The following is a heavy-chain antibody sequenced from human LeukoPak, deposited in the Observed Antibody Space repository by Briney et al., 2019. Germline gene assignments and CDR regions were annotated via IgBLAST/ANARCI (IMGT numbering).Heavy chain of an antibody. Sequence: SQTLSLTCTVSGGSISSGDYYWSWIRQPPGKGLEWIGYIYYSGSTYYIPSLKSRVTISVDTSKNQFSLKLSSVTAADTAVYYCARETYCSSTSCYTPESHNWFDPWGQGTLVTVSS. CDR3: ARETYCSSTSCYTPESHNWFDP. CDR2: IYYSGST. CDR1: GGSISSGDYY. J-gene: IGHJ5*02. D-gene: IGHD2-2*02. V-gene: IGHV4-30-4*01.